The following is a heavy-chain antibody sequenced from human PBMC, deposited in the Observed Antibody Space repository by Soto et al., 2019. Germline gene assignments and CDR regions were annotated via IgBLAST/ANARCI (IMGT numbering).Heavy chain of an antibody. CDR1: GFTFSSYW. D-gene: IGHD5-12*01. J-gene: IGHJ6*02. CDR2: IKQDGSEK. CDR3: ARTKRLSGYAGYYGMDV. V-gene: IGHV3-7*01. Sequence: PGGSLRLSCAASGFTFSSYWMSWVRQAPGKGLEWVANIKQDGSEKYYVDSVKGRFTISRDNAKNSLYLQMNSLRAEDTAVYYCARTKRLSGYAGYYGMDVWGQGTTVTVSS.